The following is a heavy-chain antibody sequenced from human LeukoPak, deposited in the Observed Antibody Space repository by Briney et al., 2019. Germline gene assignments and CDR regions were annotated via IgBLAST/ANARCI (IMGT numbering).Heavy chain of an antibody. D-gene: IGHD5-24*01. Sequence: ASVKVSCKASGYTFTNYYIHWVRQAPGQGLERMGWINPNGGVTNYAQKFQGRITLTRDTSINTAYMELSRLTSDDMVVYYCARGGYTDYWGQGTLVTVSS. CDR3: ARGGYTDY. CDR2: INPNGGVT. CDR1: GYTFTNYY. J-gene: IGHJ4*02. V-gene: IGHV1-2*02.